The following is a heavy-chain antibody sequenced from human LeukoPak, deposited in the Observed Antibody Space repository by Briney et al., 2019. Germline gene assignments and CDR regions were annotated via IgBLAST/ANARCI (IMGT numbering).Heavy chain of an antibody. Sequence: GGSLRLSCAASGFTFSTYNMLCVRQTAGKGLEWLFYINTCGGAVHYADSVRDRFTSSRDNGKNSPYLQMNSLRVEHTGLYYCARVGSRGHWFDYWGQGTRVTVSS. CDR1: GFTFSTYN. CDR3: ARVGSRGHWFDY. D-gene: IGHD1-26*01. V-gene: IGHV3-48*01. CDR2: INTCGGAV. J-gene: IGHJ5*01.